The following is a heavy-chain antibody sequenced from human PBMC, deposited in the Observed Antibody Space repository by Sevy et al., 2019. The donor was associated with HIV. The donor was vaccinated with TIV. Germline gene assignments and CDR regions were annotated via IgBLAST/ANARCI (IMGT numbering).Heavy chain of an antibody. CDR3: ARSYSSSWYILYYFEY. V-gene: IGHV3-21*01. Sequence: GGSLRLSCTASGFTFSSYDMNWVRQAPGKGLEWVASIGSSNSYIYYADSVKGRFTISRDNAKNSLFLHMNTLRAEDTAVYYCARSYSSSWYILYYFEYWGQGTPVTVSS. CDR1: GFTFSSYD. CDR2: IGSSNSYI. D-gene: IGHD6-13*01. J-gene: IGHJ4*02.